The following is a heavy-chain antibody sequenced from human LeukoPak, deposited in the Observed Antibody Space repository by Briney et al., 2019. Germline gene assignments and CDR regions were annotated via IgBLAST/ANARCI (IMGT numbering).Heavy chain of an antibody. Sequence: GGSLRLSCAVSGITLSNYGMSWVRQAPGKGLEWVAGVSDSGGRTNYADSVKGRFTISRDNSKNTLYLQMNSLRAEDTAVYFCARGQLGTRGDKNWFDPWGQGTLVTVSS. J-gene: IGHJ5*02. CDR3: ARGQLGTRGDKNWFDP. D-gene: IGHD6-13*01. V-gene: IGHV3-23*01. CDR1: GITLSNYG. CDR2: VSDSGGRT.